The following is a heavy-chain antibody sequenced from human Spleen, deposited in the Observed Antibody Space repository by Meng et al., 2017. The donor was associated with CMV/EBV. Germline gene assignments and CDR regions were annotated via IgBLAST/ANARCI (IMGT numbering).Heavy chain of an antibody. V-gene: IGHV3-33*06. J-gene: IGHJ5*02. D-gene: IGHD3-3*01. CDR2: TWYDGSNE. CDR3: AKGPTDFWSGYYIVS. CDR1: GFPFSNSA. Sequence: AASGFPFSNSAMHWVRQAPGKGLQWVALTWYDGSNEYYADSVKGRFTISRDNSKNTLYLQMNSLRAEDTAVYYCAKGPTDFWSGYYIVSWGQGTLVTVSS.